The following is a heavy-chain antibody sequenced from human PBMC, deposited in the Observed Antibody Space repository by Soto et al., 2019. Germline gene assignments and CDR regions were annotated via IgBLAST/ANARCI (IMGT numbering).Heavy chain of an antibody. Sequence: GGSLRLSCAVSGFTFRTHGMHWVRQAPGKGLEWVAVVSYDGSNKYYADSVKGRFTISRDNSKNTLCLQMNSLRAEDTAVYYCAKDRAYSSSWPYYYYYYGMDVWGQGTTVTVSS. V-gene: IGHV3-30*18. J-gene: IGHJ6*02. D-gene: IGHD6-13*01. CDR1: GFTFRTHG. CDR3: AKDRAYSSSWPYYYYYYGMDV. CDR2: VSYDGSNK.